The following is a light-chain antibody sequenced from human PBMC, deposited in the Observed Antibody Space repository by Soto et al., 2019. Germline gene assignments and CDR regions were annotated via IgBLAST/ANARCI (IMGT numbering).Light chain of an antibody. J-gene: IGLJ2*01. Sequence: QSALTQPLSVPGSPGQSATISCTRTGNDVGASNYASWYQQHPGRPPKLIIYHVARWPSGVPDRFSGSKSGKTGCLTISGFAAGDEAGYLCCSYAGGYRDLVGGGTKLTVL. CDR1: GNDVGASNY. V-gene: IGLV2-11*01. CDR3: CSYAGGYRDL. CDR2: HVA.